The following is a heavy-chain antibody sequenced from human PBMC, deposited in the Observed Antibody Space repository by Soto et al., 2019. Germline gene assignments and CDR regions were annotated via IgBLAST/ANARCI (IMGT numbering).Heavy chain of an antibody. J-gene: IGHJ3*02. D-gene: IGHD3-22*01. CDR3: ARASPGGRITTIVVVPKRGAFDI. Sequence: SETLSLTCTVSGGSISSGGYYWSWIRQHPGKGLEWIGYIYYSGSTYYNPSLKSRVTISVDTSKNQFSLKLSSVTAADTAVYYCARASPGGRITTIVVVPKRGAFDIWGQGTMVTVSS. V-gene: IGHV4-31*03. CDR2: IYYSGST. CDR1: GGSISSGGYY.